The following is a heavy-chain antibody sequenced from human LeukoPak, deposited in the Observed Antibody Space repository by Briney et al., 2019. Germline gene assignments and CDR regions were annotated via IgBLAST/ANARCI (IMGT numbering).Heavy chain of an antibody. V-gene: IGHV3-7*01. CDR1: GVTFSDYW. CDR3: AREFCSSTNCYFDY. D-gene: IGHD2-2*01. J-gene: IGHJ4*02. CDR2: IKQDGSEK. Sequence: GGSLRLSCAASGVTFSDYWMTWVRQAPGKGLEWVASIKQDGSEKYYVDSVKGRFTISRDNAKNSLYLQMNSLRAEDTAVYYCAREFCSSTNCYFDYWGQGTLVTVSS.